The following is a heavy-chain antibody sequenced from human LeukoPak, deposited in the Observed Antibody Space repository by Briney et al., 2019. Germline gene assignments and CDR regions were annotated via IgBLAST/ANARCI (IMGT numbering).Heavy chain of an antibody. D-gene: IGHD1-1*01. CDR1: GGSISNYY. CDR3: ARLQPSGTTDY. J-gene: IGHJ4*02. CDR2: IYYSGST. V-gene: IGHV4-59*08. Sequence: SETLSLTCTVSGGSISNYYWNWIRQPPGKGLEWIGYIYYSGSTNYNPSLKSRVTISVETSKNQFSLKLSSVTAADTAVYYCARLQPSGTTDYWGQGTLVTVSS.